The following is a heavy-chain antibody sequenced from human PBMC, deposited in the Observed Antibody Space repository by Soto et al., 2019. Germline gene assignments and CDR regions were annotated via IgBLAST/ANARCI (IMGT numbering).Heavy chain of an antibody. J-gene: IGHJ4*02. CDR2: IYHSGST. V-gene: IGHV4-59*08. CDR3: ARRYYDNLTGYYRFDY. CDR1: GGSISSYY. D-gene: IGHD3-9*01. Sequence: PSDTLSLTCTVSGGSISSYYWSWIRQPPGKGLEWIGYIYHSGSTNYNPSLKSRVTISVDTSKNQFSLKLSSVTAADTAVYYCARRYYDNLTGYYRFDYWGQGTLVTVSS.